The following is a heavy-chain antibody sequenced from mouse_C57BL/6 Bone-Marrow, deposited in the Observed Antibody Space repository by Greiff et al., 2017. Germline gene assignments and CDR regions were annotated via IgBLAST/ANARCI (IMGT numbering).Heavy chain of an antibody. Sequence: DVHLVESGGGLVKPGGSLKLSCAASGFTFSSYAMSWVRQTPDKRLEWVATISDGGSYTYYPDNVKGRFTISRDNAKNNLYLQMSHLKSEDTAMYYCARERNGNYVDYWGQGTTLTVSS. J-gene: IGHJ2*01. CDR3: ARERNGNYVDY. D-gene: IGHD2-1*01. V-gene: IGHV5-4*01. CDR1: GFTFSSYA. CDR2: ISDGGSYT.